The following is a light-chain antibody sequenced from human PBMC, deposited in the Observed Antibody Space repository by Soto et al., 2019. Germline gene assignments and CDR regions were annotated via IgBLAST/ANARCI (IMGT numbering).Light chain of an antibody. J-gene: IGLJ1*01. Sequence: QSALTQPRSVSGSPGQSVTISCTGTSTDVGGYNYVSWYQQHPGKVPKLMLYDVSKRPSEVPDRFSGSKSGNTASLTISGLQAEDEADYYCCSYAGRDTLYVFGSGTKVTVL. V-gene: IGLV2-11*01. CDR2: DVS. CDR1: STDVGGYNY. CDR3: CSYAGRDTLYV.